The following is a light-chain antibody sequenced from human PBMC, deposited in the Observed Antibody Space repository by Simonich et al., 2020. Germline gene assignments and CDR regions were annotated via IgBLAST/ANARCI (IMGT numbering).Light chain of an antibody. Sequence: DIVMTQSPDSLAVSLGERATINCKSSQSVLYSSNNKYYLAWYQQKPGQPPKLLIYWASTRESGVPDRFSGSGSGTDFTLTSSSLQAEDVAVYICQQYYSTPRTFGQGTKVEIK. CDR2: WAS. V-gene: IGKV4-1*01. CDR3: QQYYSTPRT. CDR1: QSVLYSSNNKYY. J-gene: IGKJ1*01.